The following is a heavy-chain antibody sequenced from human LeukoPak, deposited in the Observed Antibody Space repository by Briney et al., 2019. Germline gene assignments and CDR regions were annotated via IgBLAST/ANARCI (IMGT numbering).Heavy chain of an antibody. CDR2: IIPIFGTA. Sequence: AASVKVSCKASGGTFSSYAISWVRQAPGQGLEWMGGIIPIFGTAIYAQKFQGRVTMTEDTSTDTAYMELSSLRSEDTAVYYCAIKIVVVVAALGYFDYWGQGTLVTVSS. CDR3: AIKIVVVVAALGYFDY. J-gene: IGHJ4*02. V-gene: IGHV1-69*06. CDR1: GGTFSSYA. D-gene: IGHD2-15*01.